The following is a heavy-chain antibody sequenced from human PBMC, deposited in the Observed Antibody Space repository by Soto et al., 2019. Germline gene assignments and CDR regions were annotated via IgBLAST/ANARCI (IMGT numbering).Heavy chain of an antibody. CDR3: AQTASMTTRDGFDH. J-gene: IGHJ4*02. Sequence: EVQVLESGGGLVQPGGSLRLSCAASGFTFSSYAMSWVRQAPGQGLEWVSAISGSGSNPYYADSGKGRFTISRDNSKNTLYLQMNSLRAEDTALYYCAQTASMTTRDGFDHGGQGPLVPVSS. CDR1: GFTFSSYA. V-gene: IGHV3-23*01. CDR2: ISGSGSNP. D-gene: IGHD4-17*01.